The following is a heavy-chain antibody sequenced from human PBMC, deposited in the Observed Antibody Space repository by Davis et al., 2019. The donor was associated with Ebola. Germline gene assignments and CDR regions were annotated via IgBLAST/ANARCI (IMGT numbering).Heavy chain of an antibody. J-gene: IGHJ4*02. CDR3: ATRGYSDGWPDY. Sequence: GESLKISCITSGFNFKDYAMSWVHQAPGKGLDWVSGIRADSASSYYADSVKGRFTISRDNSKNTLYLQMNNLRAEDTAVYYCATRGYSDGWPDYWGQGALVIVSS. D-gene: IGHD5-12*01. V-gene: IGHV3-23*01. CDR2: IRADSASS. CDR1: GFNFKDYA.